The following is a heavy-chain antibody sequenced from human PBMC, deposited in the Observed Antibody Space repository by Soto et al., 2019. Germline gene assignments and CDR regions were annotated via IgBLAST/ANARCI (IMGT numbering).Heavy chain of an antibody. CDR1: GYTFTSYG. CDR3: ARGDRLRFLEWFMGGMDV. CDR2: ISAYNGNT. J-gene: IGHJ6*02. Sequence: QVQLVQSGAEVKKPGASVKVSCKASGYTFTSYGISWVRQAPGQGLEWMGWISAYNGNTNYAQKLQGRVTMTTDTATSTAYMELRSLRADDTAVYYCARGDRLRFLEWFMGGMDVWGQGTTVTVSS. D-gene: IGHD3-3*01. V-gene: IGHV1-18*01.